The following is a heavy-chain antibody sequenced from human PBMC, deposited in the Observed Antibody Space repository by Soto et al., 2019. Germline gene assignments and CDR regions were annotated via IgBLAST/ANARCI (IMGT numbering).Heavy chain of an antibody. V-gene: IGHV3-33*01. Sequence: GGSLRLSCAASGFTFSSYGMHWVRQAPGKGLERVAVIWYDGSNKYYADTVKGRFTISRDNSKNTLYLQMNSLRADDTVVYYCARDLVLGRFHGMDVWGQGTTVTVSS. CDR1: GFTFSSYG. D-gene: IGHD3-10*01. CDR2: IWYDGSNK. CDR3: ARDLVLGRFHGMDV. J-gene: IGHJ6*02.